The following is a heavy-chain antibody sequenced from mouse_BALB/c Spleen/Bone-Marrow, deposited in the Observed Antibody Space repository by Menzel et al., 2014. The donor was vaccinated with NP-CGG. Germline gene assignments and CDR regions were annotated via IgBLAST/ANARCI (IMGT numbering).Heavy chain of an antibody. J-gene: IGHJ2*01. CDR1: GYTFTSYW. CDR3: ARRNGYDY. D-gene: IGHD2-2*01. CDR2: IDPSTGRT. V-gene: IGHV1S81*02. Sequence: QVQLQQSGAELVKPGASVKLSCKASGYTFTSYWMHWVKQRPGQGLEWIGEIDPSTGRTDYNKKFKSQATLTVDKSSSTAYMLLSSLTSEDSAVYYCARRNGYDYWGQGTTLTVSS.